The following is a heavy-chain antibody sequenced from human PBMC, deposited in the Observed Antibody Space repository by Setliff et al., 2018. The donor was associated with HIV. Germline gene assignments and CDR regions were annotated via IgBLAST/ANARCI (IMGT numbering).Heavy chain of an antibody. CDR1: GDSINNYY. CDR2: INHSGST. Sequence: SETLSLTCTVSGDSINNYYWSWIRQPPGKGLEWIGEINHSGSTNYNPSLKSRVTISVDTSKNQFSLKLRSVTAADTAVYYCVSESITVLGVVFDYWGQGTLVTVSS. CDR3: VSESITVLGVVFDY. D-gene: IGHD3-3*01. J-gene: IGHJ4*02. V-gene: IGHV4-34*01.